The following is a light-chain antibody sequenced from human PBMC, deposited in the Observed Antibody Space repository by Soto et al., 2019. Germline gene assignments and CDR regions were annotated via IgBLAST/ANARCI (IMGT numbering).Light chain of an antibody. CDR2: GAS. Sequence: EIVLTQSPGTLSLSPGERATLSCRASQSVSSSYLAWYQQKPGQAPRLLIYGASSRATGIPDRFSGSGSGTEFTLTISSLQPDDFVTYYCQQYNTYPWTFGQGTKVDIK. V-gene: IGKV3-20*01. CDR1: QSVSSSY. J-gene: IGKJ1*01. CDR3: QQYNTYPWT.